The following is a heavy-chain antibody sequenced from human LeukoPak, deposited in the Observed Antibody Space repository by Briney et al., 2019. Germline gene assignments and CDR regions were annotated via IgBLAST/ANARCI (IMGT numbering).Heavy chain of an antibody. Sequence: SVKVPCKTSGGTFNNSAISWVRQAPGQGLEWMGGIIPIFGTANYAQKFQGRVTITADESTSTAYMELSSLRSEDTAVYYCARGKDAYCSSTSCSFDPWGQGTLVTVSS. CDR3: ARGKDAYCSSTSCSFDP. CDR1: GGTFNNSA. V-gene: IGHV1-69*13. CDR2: IIPIFGTA. J-gene: IGHJ5*02. D-gene: IGHD2-2*01.